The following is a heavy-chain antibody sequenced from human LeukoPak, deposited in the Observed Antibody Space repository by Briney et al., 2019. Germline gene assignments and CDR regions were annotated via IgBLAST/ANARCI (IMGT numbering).Heavy chain of an antibody. Sequence: GGSLRLSCAASGFTFSSYWMHWVRQAPGKGLVWVSRINTDGSSTSYADSVKGRFTISRDNAKNTLYLQMNSLRAEDTAVYYCARTYSSSWPCDYWGQGTLVTVSS. CDR1: GFTFSSYW. V-gene: IGHV3-74*01. CDR3: ARTYSSSWPCDY. D-gene: IGHD6-13*01. CDR2: INTDGSST. J-gene: IGHJ4*02.